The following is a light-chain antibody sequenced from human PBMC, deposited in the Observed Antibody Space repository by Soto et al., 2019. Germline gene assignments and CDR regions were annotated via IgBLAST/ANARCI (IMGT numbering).Light chain of an antibody. V-gene: IGKV1-39*01. CDR3: QQSYSTLIT. CDR2: AAS. Sequence: DIQMTQSPSSLSASVGDRVTITCRASQSISTYLNWYQHKPGKAPKLLIYAASSLQSGVPSRFSGSGVGTDFTLTISSLQPEDFATYYCQQSYSTLITFGQGTRLAV. J-gene: IGKJ5*01. CDR1: QSISTY.